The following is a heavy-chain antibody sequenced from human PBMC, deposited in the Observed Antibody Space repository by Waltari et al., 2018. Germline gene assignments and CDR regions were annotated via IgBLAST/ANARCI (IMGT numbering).Heavy chain of an antibody. CDR1: GGSISSYY. Sequence: QVQLQESGPGLVKPSETLSLTCTVSGGSISSYYWSWIRQPPGKGLEWIGYRYYSGSTNYNPSLKSRVTISVDTSKNQFSLKLSSVTAADTAVYYCARVHYSSGWYYEGYYFDYWGQGTLVTVSS. CDR2: RYYSGST. J-gene: IGHJ4*02. V-gene: IGHV4-59*01. CDR3: ARVHYSSGWYYEGYYFDY. D-gene: IGHD6-19*01.